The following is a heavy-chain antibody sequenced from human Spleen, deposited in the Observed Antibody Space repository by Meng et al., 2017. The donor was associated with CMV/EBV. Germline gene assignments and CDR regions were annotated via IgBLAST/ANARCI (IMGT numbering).Heavy chain of an antibody. J-gene: IGHJ4*02. Sequence: ASVKVSCKASGYTFTTYDITWVRQAPGQGLEWMGWFSAYNGNTTYAQKLQGRVTMTTDTSTSTAYMELRSLRSDDTAVYYCARDEGASEEWELLSTVDYWGQGTLVTVSS. CDR1: GYTFTTYD. V-gene: IGHV1-18*01. D-gene: IGHD1-26*01. CDR3: ARDEGASEEWELLSTVDY. CDR2: FSAYNGNT.